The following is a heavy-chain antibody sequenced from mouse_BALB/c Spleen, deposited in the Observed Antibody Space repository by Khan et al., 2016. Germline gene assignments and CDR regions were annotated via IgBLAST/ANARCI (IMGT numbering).Heavy chain of an antibody. V-gene: IGHV7-3*02. Sequence: EVELVESGGGLVQPGGSLRLSCATPGFTFTDYYMSWVRQPPGKALEWLGFIRNEANGYTTEYSASVKGRCTISRDNSQNILYLQMTTLRAEDSATYYSARAYYGYAYYFEYWGQGTTLTVSS. CDR2: IRNEANGYTT. CDR3: ARAYYGYAYYFEY. D-gene: IGHD1-2*01. CDR1: GFTFTDYY. J-gene: IGHJ2*01.